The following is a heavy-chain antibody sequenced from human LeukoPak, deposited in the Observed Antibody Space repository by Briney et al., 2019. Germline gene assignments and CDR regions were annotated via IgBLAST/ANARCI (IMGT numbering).Heavy chain of an antibody. CDR1: GFSFSHYA. D-gene: IGHD3-10*01. CDR3: ARDFGAGQFDY. Sequence: GGSLRLSCAASGFSFSHYAIHWVRQAPGKGLEWVSLISYNGGNKYYADSVKGRFTISRDNAKNTLYLQMNSLRAEDTAVYYCARDFGAGQFDYWGQGTLVTVSS. V-gene: IGHV3-30*04. J-gene: IGHJ4*02. CDR2: ISYNGGNK.